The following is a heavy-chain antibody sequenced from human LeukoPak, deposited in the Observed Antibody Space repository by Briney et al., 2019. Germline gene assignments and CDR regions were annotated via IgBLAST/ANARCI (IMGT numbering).Heavy chain of an antibody. CDR1: GFTVSSNY. V-gene: IGHV3-53*01. D-gene: IGHD5-18*01. J-gene: IGHJ4*02. Sequence: PGGSLRLSCAASGFTVSSNYMSWVRQAPGKGLEWVSVIYSGGSTYYADSVKGRFTISRDNSKNTLYLQMNSLRAEDTAVYYCARGDTAMDFDYWGQGTLVTVSS. CDR2: IYSGGST. CDR3: ARGDTAMDFDY.